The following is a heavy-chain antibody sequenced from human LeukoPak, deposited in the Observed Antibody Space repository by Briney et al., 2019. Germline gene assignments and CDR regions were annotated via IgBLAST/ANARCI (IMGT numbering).Heavy chain of an antibody. J-gene: IGHJ4*02. V-gene: IGHV3-23*01. Sequence: GGSLRLSCAASGFTFSSYAMSWVRQAPGKGLEWVSAISGSGGSTYYADSVKGRFTISRDNSKNTLYPQMNSLRAEDTAVYYCAKDWVAYCGGDCPTDYFDYWGQGTLVTVSS. CDR3: AKDWVAYCGGDCPTDYFDY. CDR2: ISGSGGST. CDR1: GFTFSSYA. D-gene: IGHD2-21*02.